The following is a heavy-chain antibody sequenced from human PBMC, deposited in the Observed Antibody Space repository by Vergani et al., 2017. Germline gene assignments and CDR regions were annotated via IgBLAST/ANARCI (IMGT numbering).Heavy chain of an antibody. D-gene: IGHD1-26*01. V-gene: IGHV4-61*01. CDR2: IYYSGST. CDR3: ARDLGELLAWFDP. CDR1: GGPVSSGSYY. J-gene: IGHJ5*02. Sequence: QVQLQESGPGLVKPSETLSLTCTVSGGPVSSGSYYWSWIRQPPGKGLEWIGYIYYSGSTNYNPSLKSRVTISVDTSKNQFSLKLSSVTAADTAVYYCARDLGELLAWFDPWGQGTLVTVSS.